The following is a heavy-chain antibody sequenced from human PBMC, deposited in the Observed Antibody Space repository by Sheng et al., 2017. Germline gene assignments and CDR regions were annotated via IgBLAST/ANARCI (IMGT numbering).Heavy chain of an antibody. CDR3: ARGDVWTRPDS. D-gene: IGHD2-21*01. V-gene: IGHV1-18*01. CDR1: GYTFNFFG. J-gene: IGHJ4*02. Sequence: QVQMVQSGPEVRKPGASVKVSCKASGYTFNFFGISWVRQAPGQGLEWMGWINAHNGATNYAPNLQGRVTMTTDTSTNTAYLDLRSLRSDDTAVYYCARGDVWTRPDSWGQGTLVTVSS. CDR2: INAHNGAT.